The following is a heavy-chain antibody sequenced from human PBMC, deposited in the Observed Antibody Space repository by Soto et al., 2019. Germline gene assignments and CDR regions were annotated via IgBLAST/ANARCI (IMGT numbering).Heavy chain of an antibody. CDR1: GFTFSSYA. J-gene: IGHJ4*02. CDR3: ASWGHIVPVSPTDFDH. V-gene: IGHV3-23*01. D-gene: IGHD2-21*01. CDR2: ISGSGSTI. Sequence: PGGSLRLSCAASGFTFSSYAVSWVRQAPGKGPEWISSISGSGSTIYYADSVKGRFTISRDNSKNTLYLQMHSLRAEDTAMYYCASWGHIVPVSPTDFDHWGEGTLVTVSS.